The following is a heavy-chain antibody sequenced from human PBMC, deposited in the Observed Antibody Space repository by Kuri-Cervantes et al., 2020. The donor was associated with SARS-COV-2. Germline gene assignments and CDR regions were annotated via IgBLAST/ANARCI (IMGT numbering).Heavy chain of an antibody. V-gene: IGHV3-23*01. D-gene: IGHD1-1*01. J-gene: IGHJ5*02. CDR3: AKDRTKQRLGWFDP. CDR2: ISGSGGSI. CDR1: GFTFSSYT. Sequence: GESLKISCAASGFTFSSYTMSWVRQAPGKGLEWVSSISGSGGSIYYADSVKGRFTISRDNSKNTLYLQMNSLRAEDTAVYYCAKDRTKQRLGWFDPWGQGTLVTVSS.